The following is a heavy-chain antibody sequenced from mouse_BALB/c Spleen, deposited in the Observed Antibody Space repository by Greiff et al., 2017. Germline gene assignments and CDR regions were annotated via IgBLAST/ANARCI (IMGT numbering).Heavy chain of an antibody. CDR2: IYPSDSYT. CDR1: GYTFTSYW. V-gene: IGHV1-69*02. Sequence: QVQLQQPGAELVRPGASVKLSCKASGYTFTSYWINWVKQRPGQGLEWIGNIYPSDSYTNYNQKFKDKATLTVDKSSSTAYMQLSSPTSEDSAVDYCTRSFGHYGNYGWAMDYWGQGTSVTVSS. CDR3: TRSFGHYGNYGWAMDY. J-gene: IGHJ4*01. D-gene: IGHD2-1*01.